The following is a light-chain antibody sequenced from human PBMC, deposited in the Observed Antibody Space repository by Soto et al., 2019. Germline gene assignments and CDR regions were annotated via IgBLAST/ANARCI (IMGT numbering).Light chain of an antibody. V-gene: IGKV3-15*01. CDR3: PQYGSSGP. J-gene: IGKJ3*01. Sequence: IRVPQPGARLSLSPGEGCSLSCRASQSVSSNLAWYQQKPGQSPRLLIYYSSTRATVLPASFSGSGSATEFTLTISSPPSEDFAVYSCPQYGSSGPFAPGTQLDIK. CDR1: QSVSSN. CDR2: YSS.